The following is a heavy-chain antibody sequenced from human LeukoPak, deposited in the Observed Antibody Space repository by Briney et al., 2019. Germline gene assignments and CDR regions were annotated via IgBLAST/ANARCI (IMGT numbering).Heavy chain of an antibody. V-gene: IGHV3-7*01. J-gene: IGHJ4*02. CDR1: GFSFRSCW. CDR2: IKEDGSEK. CDR3: ARVAWPHYFDY. Sequence: PGGSLRLSCAASGFSFRSCWMSWVRQAPGKGLEWVANIKEDGSEKYYVDSVKGRFTISRDNAENALYLQMNSLRAEDTAVYYCARVAWPHYFDYWGQGTLVTVPS. D-gene: IGHD2-21*01.